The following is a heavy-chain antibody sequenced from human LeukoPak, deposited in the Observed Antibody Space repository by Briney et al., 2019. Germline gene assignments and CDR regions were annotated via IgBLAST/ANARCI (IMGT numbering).Heavy chain of an antibody. V-gene: IGHV4-31*03. J-gene: IGHJ4*02. CDR3: ATESRSGTYFDY. CDR2: IYYSGST. CDR1: GGSISSGDYY. Sequence: PSETLSLTCTVSGGSISSGDYYWSWIRQPPGKGLEWIGYIYYSGSTYYNPSLKSRVTISVDTSKNQFSLKLSSVTAADTAVYYCATESRSGTYFDYWGQGTLVTVSS. D-gene: IGHD6-19*01.